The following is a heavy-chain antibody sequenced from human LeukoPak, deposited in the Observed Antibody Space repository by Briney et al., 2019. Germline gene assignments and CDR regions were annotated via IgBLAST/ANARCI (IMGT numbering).Heavy chain of an antibody. CDR3: TRHLDYYGSGSYEY. J-gene: IGHJ4*02. CDR1: GGSISGFH. CDR2: IRYSGST. V-gene: IGHV4-59*08. Sequence: SETLSLTCTVSGGSISGFHWSRIRQPPGKGLEWIGYIRYSGSTDYNPSLKSRVTISVDTSKNQFSLKLSSVTAADTAVYYCTRHLDYYGSGSYEYWGQGTLVTVSS. D-gene: IGHD3-10*01.